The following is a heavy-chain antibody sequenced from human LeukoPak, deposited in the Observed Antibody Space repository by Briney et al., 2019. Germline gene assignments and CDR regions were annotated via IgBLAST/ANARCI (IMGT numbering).Heavy chain of an antibody. Sequence: EASVKVSCKASGYTFTGYYMHWVRQAPGQGLEWMGWNNPNSGGTNYAQKFQGWVTMTRDTSISTAYMELSRLRSDDTAVYYCARPHSSGWYSNWFDPWGQGTLVTVSS. J-gene: IGHJ5*02. V-gene: IGHV1-2*04. CDR3: ARPHSSGWYSNWFDP. CDR1: GYTFTGYY. CDR2: NNPNSGGT. D-gene: IGHD6-19*01.